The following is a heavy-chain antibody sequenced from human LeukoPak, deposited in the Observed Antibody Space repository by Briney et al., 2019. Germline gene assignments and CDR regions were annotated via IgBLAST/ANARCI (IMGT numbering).Heavy chain of an antibody. V-gene: IGHV3-23*01. Sequence: GGSLRLSCAASGFTFSSYAMSWVRQAPGKGLEWVSAISGSGGSTYYADSVKGRFTISRDNSKNTLYLQMNGLRAEDTAVYYCAKKPHYGDYWYYYYMDVWGKGTAVTVSS. CDR1: GFTFSSYA. J-gene: IGHJ6*03. CDR3: AKKPHYGDYWYYYYMDV. D-gene: IGHD4-17*01. CDR2: ISGSGGST.